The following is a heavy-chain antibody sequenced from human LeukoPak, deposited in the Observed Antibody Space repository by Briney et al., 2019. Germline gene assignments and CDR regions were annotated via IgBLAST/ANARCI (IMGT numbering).Heavy chain of an antibody. CDR3: AREDSGYSYGLFDY. J-gene: IGHJ4*02. V-gene: IGHV1-2*02. Sequence: ASVKVSCKASGYTFSGYYMHWVRQAPGQGLEWMGWINPNSGGTNYAQKFQGRVTMTRDTSISTAYMELSRLRSDDTAVYYCAREDSGYSYGLFDYWGQGTLVTVSS. CDR1: GYTFSGYY. CDR2: INPNSGGT. D-gene: IGHD5-18*01.